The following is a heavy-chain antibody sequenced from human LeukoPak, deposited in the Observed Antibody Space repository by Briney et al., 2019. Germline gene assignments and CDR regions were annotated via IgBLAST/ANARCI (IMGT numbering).Heavy chain of an antibody. D-gene: IGHD1-14*01. CDR2: ISSNGGKT. CDR1: GFTFITYG. Sequence: GGSLRLSCAASGFTFITYGMHWVRQAPGKGLEYVSAISSNGGKTYYANSVKGRFTISRDNSKNTLYLQMGSLRAEDMAVYYCARDYNNIWAPRFDSWGQGTLVTVSS. V-gene: IGHV3-64*01. CDR3: ARDYNNIWAPRFDS. J-gene: IGHJ4*02.